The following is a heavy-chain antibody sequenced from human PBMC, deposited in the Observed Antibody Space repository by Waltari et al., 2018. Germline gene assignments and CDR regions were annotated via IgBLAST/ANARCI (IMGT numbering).Heavy chain of an antibody. V-gene: IGHV3-21*02. CDR1: CVAFTTYA. J-gene: IGHJ5*02. CDR2: ISSSTTFI. D-gene: IGHD6-13*01. Sequence: EGQLVESGGGLVKPGGSLRLACAATCVAFTTYALNWVRQAPGKGLEWVADISSSTTFIHYSDSVKGRFTISRDNAQRSLYLQMDSLRAEDTAVYYCVREKSASGTGWFDPWGQGVLVTVSS. CDR3: VREKSASGTGWFDP.